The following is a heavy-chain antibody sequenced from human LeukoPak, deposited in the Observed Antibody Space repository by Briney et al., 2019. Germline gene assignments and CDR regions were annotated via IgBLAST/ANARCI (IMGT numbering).Heavy chain of an antibody. CDR1: GYTFTSYD. CDR2: MNPNSGNT. D-gene: IGHD5-24*01. V-gene: IGHV1-8*01. J-gene: IGHJ5*02. Sequence: ASVKVSCKASGYTFTSYDINWVRQATGQGLEWMGWMNPNSGNTGYAQKFQGRVTMTRNTSISTAYMELSSLRSEDTAEYYCARGQRWLQLNWFDPWGQGTLVTVSS. CDR3: ARGQRWLQLNWFDP.